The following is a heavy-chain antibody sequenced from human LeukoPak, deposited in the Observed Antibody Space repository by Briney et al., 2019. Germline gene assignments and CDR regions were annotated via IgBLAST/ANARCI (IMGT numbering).Heavy chain of an antibody. D-gene: IGHD6-13*01. CDR3: ATLPIAAAGTLPGWYFDY. Sequence: GSGPTLVNPTQTLTLTCTFSGFSLSTSGVGVGWIRQPPGKALEWLALIYWNDDKRYSPSLKSRLTIIKDTSKNQVVLTMTNMDPVDTATYYCATLPIAAAGTLPGWYFDYWGQGTLVTVSS. CDR1: GFSLSTSGVG. V-gene: IGHV2-5*01. CDR2: IYWNDDK. J-gene: IGHJ4*02.